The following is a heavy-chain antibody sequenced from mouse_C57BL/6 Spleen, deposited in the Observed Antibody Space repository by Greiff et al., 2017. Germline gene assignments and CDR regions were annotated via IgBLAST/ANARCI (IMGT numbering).Heavy chain of an antibody. CDR3: ARDEGSAWFAY. J-gene: IGHJ3*01. Sequence: EVHLVESGGGLVKPGGSLKLSCAASGFTFSSYAMSWVRQTPEKRLEWVATISDGGSYTYYPDNVKGRFTISRDNDKNNLYLQMSHLKSEDTAMYYCARDEGSAWFAYWGQGTLVTVSA. CDR2: ISDGGSYT. CDR1: GFTFSSYA. V-gene: IGHV5-4*01.